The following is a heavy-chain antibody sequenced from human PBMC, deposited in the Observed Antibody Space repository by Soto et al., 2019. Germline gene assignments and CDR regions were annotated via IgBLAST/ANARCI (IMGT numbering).Heavy chain of an antibody. CDR2: IYYSGST. J-gene: IGHJ4*02. V-gene: IGHV4-59*01. CDR3: ARGNDYAAYYFDH. CDR1: GGSISSYY. D-gene: IGHD4-17*01. Sequence: SETLSLTCTVSGGSISSYYWSWIRQPPGKGLEWIGYIYYSGSTNYNPSLESRVTISVDTSKNQFSLKLSSATAADTAVYYCARGNDYAAYYFDHGGQGTLVTVS.